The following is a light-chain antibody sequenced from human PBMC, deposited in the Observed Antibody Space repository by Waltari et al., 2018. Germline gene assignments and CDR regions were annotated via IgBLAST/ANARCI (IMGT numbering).Light chain of an antibody. CDR3: QSYDSSLSVVV. Sequence: QSVLTQPPSVSGAPGQRVTISCTGGSSNIGAGYDVNRYQQLPGTAPKLLIYGNSNRPSGVPDRFSGSKSGTSASLAITGLQAEDEADYYCQSYDSSLSVVVFGGGTKLTVL. V-gene: IGLV1-40*01. J-gene: IGLJ2*01. CDR2: GNS. CDR1: SSNIGAGYD.